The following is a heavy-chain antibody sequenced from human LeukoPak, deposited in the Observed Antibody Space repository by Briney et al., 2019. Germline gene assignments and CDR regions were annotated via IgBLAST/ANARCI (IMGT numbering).Heavy chain of an antibody. V-gene: IGHV3-23*01. D-gene: IGHD7-27*01. CDR2: ISGDDGRT. Sequence: GSLRLSCAASGFTFSSYAMSWVRQAPGKGLEWVSTISGDDGRTYYADSVKGRFTISRDNSKNTLYLQMNSLRAEDTAVYYCARDLNWETYWGQGTLVSVSS. CDR3: ARDLNWETY. J-gene: IGHJ4*02. CDR1: GFTFSSYA.